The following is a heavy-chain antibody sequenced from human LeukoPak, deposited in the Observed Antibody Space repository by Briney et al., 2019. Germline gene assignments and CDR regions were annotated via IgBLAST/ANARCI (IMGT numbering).Heavy chain of an antibody. CDR3: THLAVCQTDSDY. J-gene: IGHJ4*02. D-gene: IGHD2-15*01. V-gene: IGHV3-15*01. CDR2: IKSKAAGGTM. Sequence: GGSLRLSCVISGFTFTNAWLTWVRQAPGKGLEWVGRIKSKAAGGTMDYAAPVKGRFTISRDDSKNTLFLQIDSLKIEDTAVYFCTHLAVCQTDSDYWGQGTRVTVSS. CDR1: GFTFTNAW.